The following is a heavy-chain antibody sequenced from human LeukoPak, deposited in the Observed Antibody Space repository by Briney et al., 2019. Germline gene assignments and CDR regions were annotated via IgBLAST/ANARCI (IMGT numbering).Heavy chain of an antibody. Sequence: GESPKISCKGSGYTFTNYWIGWVRQMSGKGLEWMGIIFPGDSDTRYSPSFQGQVTISADKSITTAYLQWRSLKASDTAMYYCARPMTVGASSDAFDIWGQGTMVTVSS. V-gene: IGHV5-51*01. D-gene: IGHD1-26*01. J-gene: IGHJ3*02. CDR3: ARPMTVGASSDAFDI. CDR1: GYTFTNYW. CDR2: IFPGDSDT.